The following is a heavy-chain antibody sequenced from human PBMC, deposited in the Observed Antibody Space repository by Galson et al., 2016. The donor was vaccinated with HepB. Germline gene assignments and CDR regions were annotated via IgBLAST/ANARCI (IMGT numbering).Heavy chain of an antibody. J-gene: IGHJ4*02. Sequence: SLRLSCAASGFTFSSYGMHWVRQAPGKGLEWVAFISYDRSNKKYADSVKGRFTISRDNSKKTLYLQMSSLRAEDTAVYFCARDGSIFDYWGQGTLVTVSS. CDR3: ARDGSIFDY. V-gene: IGHV3-30*03. CDR2: ISYDRSNK. D-gene: IGHD2/OR15-2a*01. CDR1: GFTFSSYG.